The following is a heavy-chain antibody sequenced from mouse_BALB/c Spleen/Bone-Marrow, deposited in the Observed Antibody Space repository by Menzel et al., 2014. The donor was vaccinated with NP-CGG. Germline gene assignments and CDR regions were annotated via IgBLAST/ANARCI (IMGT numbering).Heavy chain of an antibody. CDR3: ASGVTTGWFVY. V-gene: IGHV1-76*01. Sequence: VQLQQSGAELVRPGASVKLSCKTSGYVFTSYWIHWVKQRSGQGLEWIARIYPGSGSTYYNEKFEGKATLTADKSSSTAYMQLSSLKSEDSAVYFCASGVTTGWFVYWGQGTLVTVSA. CDR1: GYVFTSYW. J-gene: IGHJ3*01. D-gene: IGHD2-2*01. CDR2: IYPGSGST.